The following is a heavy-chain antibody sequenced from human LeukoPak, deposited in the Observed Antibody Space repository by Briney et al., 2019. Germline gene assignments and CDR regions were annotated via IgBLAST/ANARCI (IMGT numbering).Heavy chain of an antibody. D-gene: IGHD4-17*01. V-gene: IGHV1-8*01. CDR1: GYTLTSYD. Sequence: GASVKVSCKASGYTLTSYDINWVRQATGQGLEWMGWMNPNSGNTGYAQKFQGRVTMTRNTSISTAYMELSSLRSEDTAVYYCARSLTTVYYYGMDVWGQGTTVTVSS. J-gene: IGHJ6*02. CDR2: MNPNSGNT. CDR3: ARSLTTVYYYGMDV.